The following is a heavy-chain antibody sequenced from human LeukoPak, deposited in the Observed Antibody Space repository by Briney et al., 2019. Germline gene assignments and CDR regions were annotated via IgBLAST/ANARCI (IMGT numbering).Heavy chain of an antibody. CDR3: AKEYSSRWSFDY. CDR2: ISWNSGSI. J-gene: IGHJ4*02. D-gene: IGHD6-13*01. V-gene: IGHV3-9*01. Sequence: PGRSLRLSCAASGFTFDDYAMHWVRQAPGKGLEWVSGISWNSGSIGYADSVKGRFTISRDNAKNSLYLQMNSLKAVDTALYYCAKEYSSRWSFDYWGQGTLVTVSS. CDR1: GFTFDDYA.